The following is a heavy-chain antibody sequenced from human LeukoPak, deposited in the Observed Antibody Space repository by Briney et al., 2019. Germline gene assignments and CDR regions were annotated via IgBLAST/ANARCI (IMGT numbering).Heavy chain of an antibody. D-gene: IGHD6-19*01. J-gene: IGHJ4*02. CDR2: ISSSGSDI. CDR1: GFTFSNYE. V-gene: IGHV3-48*03. CDR3: ARELYRIAVAGTGFDY. Sequence: GGSLRLSCAASGFTFSNYEMHWVRQAPGKGLEWVSYISSSGSDIYYADSVKGRFTISRDNAKNSLYLQMNSLRAEDTAVYYCARELYRIAVAGTGFDYWGQGTLVTVSS.